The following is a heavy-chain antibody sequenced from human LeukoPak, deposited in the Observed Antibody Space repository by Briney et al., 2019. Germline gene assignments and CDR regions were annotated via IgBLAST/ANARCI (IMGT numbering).Heavy chain of an antibody. CDR3: ARGRGPYYCVMDV. CDR1: GYTFTGYY. J-gene: IGHJ6*02. Sequence: ASVKVSCKASGYTFTGYYIHWVRQAPGQGLEWMGWINPNSGGTKYAQKFPGRVTMTRDTSISTAYMELRRLTADDTAVYYCARGRGPYYCVMDVWGQGTTVTVSS. CDR2: INPNSGGT. D-gene: IGHD3-10*01. V-gene: IGHV1-2*02.